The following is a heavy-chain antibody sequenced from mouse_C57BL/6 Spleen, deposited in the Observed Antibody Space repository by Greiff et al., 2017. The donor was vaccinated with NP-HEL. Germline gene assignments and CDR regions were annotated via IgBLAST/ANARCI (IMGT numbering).Heavy chain of an antibody. V-gene: IGHV1-80*01. Sequence: VKVVESGAELVKPGASVKISCKASGYAFSSYWMNWVKQRPGKGLEWIGQIYPGDGDTNYNGKFKGKATLTADKSSSTAYMQLSSLTSEDSAVYFCAREGSVPFADWGQGTLVTVSA. CDR2: IYPGDGDT. CDR1: GYAFSSYW. CDR3: AREGSVPFAD. J-gene: IGHJ3*01.